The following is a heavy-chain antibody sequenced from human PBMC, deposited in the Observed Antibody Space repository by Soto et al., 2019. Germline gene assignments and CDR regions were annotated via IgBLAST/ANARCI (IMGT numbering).Heavy chain of an antibody. D-gene: IGHD3-10*01. CDR3: AQGRGGSGSLTPRVDF. CDR2: ISGGGDTT. J-gene: IGHJ4*02. Sequence: EVQLLESGGGLVQPGGSLRLSCAASGFTFNNYAMTWVRQAPGKGLEWVSAISGGGDTTSYADSVKGRFTVSRDGSKNTLSLDLSSLRAEDTALYYCAQGRGGSGSLTPRVDFWGQGTLVTVSS. CDR1: GFTFNNYA. V-gene: IGHV3-23*01.